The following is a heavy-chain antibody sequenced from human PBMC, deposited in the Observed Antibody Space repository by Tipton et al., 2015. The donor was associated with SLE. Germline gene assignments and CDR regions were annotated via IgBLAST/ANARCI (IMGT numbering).Heavy chain of an antibody. CDR1: GFTFSTYA. CDR2: ISDTGGST. CDR3: TGDCPSGICFS. V-gene: IGHV3-23*01. D-gene: IGHD2-8*01. J-gene: IGHJ5*02. Sequence: GSLRLSCAASGFTFSTYAMSWVRQAPGKGLEWVSGISDTGGSTYYADSVKGRFTISRDNSKNTLYLQMNSLRAEDTAIYYCTGDCPSGICFSWGQGTLVTVSS.